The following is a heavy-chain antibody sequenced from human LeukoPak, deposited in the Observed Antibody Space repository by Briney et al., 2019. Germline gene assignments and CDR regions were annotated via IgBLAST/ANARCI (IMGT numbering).Heavy chain of an antibody. CDR3: AGIAYCGGDCYWDYYVYYMDV. Sequence: SETLSLTCAVYGGSFSGYYWSWIRQPPGKGLEWIGYIYSSGSTNYNPSLKSRLTISVDTSKNQFSLKLSSVTAADTAVYYCAGIAYCGGDCYWDYYVYYMDVWGKGTTVTISS. CDR2: IYSSGST. V-gene: IGHV4-59*13. J-gene: IGHJ6*03. D-gene: IGHD2-21*02. CDR1: GGSFSGYY.